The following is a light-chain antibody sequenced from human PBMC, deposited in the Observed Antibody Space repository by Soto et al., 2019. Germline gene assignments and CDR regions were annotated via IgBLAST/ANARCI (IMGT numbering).Light chain of an antibody. CDR1: QSVSSN. CDR3: QQHINWPLT. CDR2: GAS. Sequence: EIVMTQSPATLSVSPGERATLSCRASQSVSSNLAWYQQKPGQAPRLLIYGASTRATGIPARFSGSGSGTEFTLTISSLEPGDFALYYCQQHINWPLTFGGGTKVDIK. J-gene: IGKJ4*01. V-gene: IGKV3D-15*01.